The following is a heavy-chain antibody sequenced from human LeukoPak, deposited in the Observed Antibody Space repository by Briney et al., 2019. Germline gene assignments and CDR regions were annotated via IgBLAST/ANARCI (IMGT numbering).Heavy chain of an antibody. D-gene: IGHD3-10*01. CDR2: IWNDGNDK. J-gene: IGHJ4*02. V-gene: IGHV3-33*01. CDR1: GFTFSSYG. Sequence: GGSLRLPCEASGFTFSSYGMHWVRQAPGKGLERVAGIWNDGNDKYYADSVKGRFTISRDNSKNTLYLQMNSLRAEDTAVYYCARDNSGSYSFVDYWGQGTLVTVSS. CDR3: ARDNSGSYSFVDY.